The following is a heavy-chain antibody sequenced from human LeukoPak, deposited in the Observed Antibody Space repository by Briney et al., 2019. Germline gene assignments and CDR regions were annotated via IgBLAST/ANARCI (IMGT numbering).Heavy chain of an antibody. Sequence: PSETLSLTCSVSGPTNSTHYWTWIRQPAGKGLEWIGRIYTSGVTNTNPSLKSRVTMSVDSSKNQFSLKMTSVTAADTAVYFCARVLVRTTRQYAFIDPWGQGSLVTVSS. J-gene: IGHJ5*02. CDR1: GPTNSTHY. D-gene: IGHD3-10*01. CDR2: IYTSGVT. V-gene: IGHV4-4*07. CDR3: ARVLVRTTRQYAFIDP.